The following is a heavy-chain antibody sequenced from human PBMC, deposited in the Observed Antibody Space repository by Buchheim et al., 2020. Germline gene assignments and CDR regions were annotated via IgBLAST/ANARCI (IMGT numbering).Heavy chain of an antibody. CDR3: ARCITGTPTYYSYGMDV. CDR2: ISYDGSNK. D-gene: IGHD1-7*01. J-gene: IGHJ6*02. V-gene: IGHV3-30*04. Sequence: QVQLVESGGGVVQPGRSLRLSCAASGFTFSSYAMHWVRQAPGKGREWVAVISYDGSNKYYADSVKGRFTISRDNSKNTLYLQMNSLRAEDTAAYYCARCITGTPTYYSYGMDVWGQGTT. CDR1: GFTFSSYA.